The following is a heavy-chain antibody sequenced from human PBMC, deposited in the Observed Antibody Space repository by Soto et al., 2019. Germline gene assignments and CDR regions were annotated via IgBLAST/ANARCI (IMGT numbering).Heavy chain of an antibody. J-gene: IGHJ5*02. CDR3: ARDSGTSYGDYVPDPLGWFDP. CDR2: IIPIFGTA. V-gene: IGHV1-69*01. D-gene: IGHD4-17*01. CDR1: GGTFSSYA. Sequence: QVQLVQSGAEVKKPGSSVKVSCKASGGTFSSYAISWVRQAPGQGLEWMGGIIPIFGTANYAQKFQGRVTITADESTSTAYMELNSLRSEDTAVYYCARDSGTSYGDYVPDPLGWFDPWGQGTLVTVSS.